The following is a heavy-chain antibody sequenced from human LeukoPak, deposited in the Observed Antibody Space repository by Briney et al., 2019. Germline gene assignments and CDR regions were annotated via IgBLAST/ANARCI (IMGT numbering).Heavy chain of an antibody. J-gene: IGHJ4*02. CDR3: ARDAVAMGFDY. V-gene: IGHV3-21*01. Sequence: GGSLRLSCAASGFTFSSYSMNWFRQAPGKGLEWVSSISSSSSYIYYADSVKGRFTISRDNAKNSLYLQMNSLRAEDTAVYYCARDAVAMGFDYWGQGTLVTVSS. CDR1: GFTFSSYS. CDR2: ISSSSSYI. D-gene: IGHD5-18*01.